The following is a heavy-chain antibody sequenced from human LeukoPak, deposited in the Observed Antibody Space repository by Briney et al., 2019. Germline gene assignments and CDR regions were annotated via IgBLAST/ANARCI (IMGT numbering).Heavy chain of an antibody. CDR3: AKGSSGTASNPVDY. D-gene: IGHD1-7*01. CDR2: INDDGGGT. CDR1: GFTFSSHA. Sequence: GGSLRLSCAASGFTFSSHAMTWVRQAPGKGLDWVSAINDDGGGTYYADSVKGRFTVSRDNSKNTLFLQMNSRRAEDTAMYYCAKGSSGTASNPVDYWGQGTLVTVSS. J-gene: IGHJ4*02. V-gene: IGHV3-23*01.